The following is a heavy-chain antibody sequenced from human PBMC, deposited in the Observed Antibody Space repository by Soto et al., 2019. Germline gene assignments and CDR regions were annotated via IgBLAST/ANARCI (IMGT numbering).Heavy chain of an antibody. CDR1: GWSFSAYY. D-gene: IGHD3-22*01. CDR3: AGGCGETVDSCGFFEY. J-gene: IGHJ4*02. V-gene: IGHV4-34*01. CDR2: INHSGGP. Sequence: PSETLSLTCAVSGWSFSAYYRSWIRQPPGKGLEWIWEINHSGGPSYNPSPKRRVTISVGTSKSQFSLKLTPIPAADSAVYYFAGGCGETVDSCGFFEYWGQGTLVTVSS.